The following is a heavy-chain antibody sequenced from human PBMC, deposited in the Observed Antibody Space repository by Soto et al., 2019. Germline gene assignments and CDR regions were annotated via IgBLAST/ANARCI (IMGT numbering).Heavy chain of an antibody. CDR2: INAGNGNT. V-gene: IGHV1-3*01. J-gene: IGHJ4*02. CDR1: GYTFTSYA. Sequence: QVQLVQSGAEVKKPGASVKVSCKASGYTFTSYAMHWVRQAPGQRLEWMGWINAGNGNTKDAQKFQGRVTITKDTPERTASMEPSNLKAEDTAAAYCAKDGQPAVAGTGPVDYWGQGNLVTVSS. D-gene: IGHD6-19*01. CDR3: AKDGQPAVAGTGPVDY.